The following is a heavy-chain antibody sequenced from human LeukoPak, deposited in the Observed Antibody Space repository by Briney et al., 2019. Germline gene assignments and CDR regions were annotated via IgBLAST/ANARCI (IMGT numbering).Heavy chain of an antibody. D-gene: IGHD3-9*01. CDR2: IYYSAST. CDR1: GGSVSSSIYY. V-gene: IGHV4-39*01. J-gene: IGHJ4*02. Sequence: SETLSLTCTVSGGSVSSSIYYWGWIRQPPGKGLEWIGCIYYSASTSYNPSLRSRVTLSVDTSKNQYSLKLSSVTAADTAVYYCASRNDILTGYVFDFWGQGTLVTVSS. CDR3: ASRNDILTGYVFDF.